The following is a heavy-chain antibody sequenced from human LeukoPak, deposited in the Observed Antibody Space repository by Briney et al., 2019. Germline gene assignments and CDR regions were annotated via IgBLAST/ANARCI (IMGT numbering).Heavy chain of an antibody. CDR3: GKDDGSLPYCDSSGLFDY. V-gene: IGHV3-23*01. D-gene: IGHD3-22*01. CDR1: GFTFSSYA. J-gene: IGHJ4*02. CDR2: ISGSGGST. Sequence: GALRLSCAASGFTFSSYAMSWVRQAPGKGLEWVSAISGSGGSTYYADSVKGRFTISRDNSKNTLYLQMNSLRAEDTAVYYCGKDDGSLPYCDSSGLFDYGGQGTLVTGS.